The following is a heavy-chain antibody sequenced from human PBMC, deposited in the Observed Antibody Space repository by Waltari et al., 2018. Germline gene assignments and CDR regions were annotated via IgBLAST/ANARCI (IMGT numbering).Heavy chain of an antibody. CDR2: IYTSGST. V-gene: IGHV4-4*07. D-gene: IGHD1-26*01. J-gene: IGHJ3*02. Sequence: QVQLQESGPGLVKPSETLSLTCTVSGGSISSYYWSWIRPPAGKGLEWIGRIYTSGSTNYNPALKSRVTMSVDTSKNQFSLKLRSVTAADTAVYYCARDYPPGKYGRNAFDIWGQGTMVTVSS. CDR1: GGSISSYY. CDR3: ARDYPPGKYGRNAFDI.